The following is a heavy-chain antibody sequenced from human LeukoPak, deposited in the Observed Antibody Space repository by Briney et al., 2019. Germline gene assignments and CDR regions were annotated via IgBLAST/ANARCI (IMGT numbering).Heavy chain of an antibody. Sequence: GALKLSCAASGFNFSSYAMNWGRQAPGKGLEWVSYISSGSSTIYYADSVKGRFTISRDNTKDSLYLQMNSLRAEDTAVYFCARASGSYFNYWGQGTLVTVSS. CDR2: ISSGSSTI. J-gene: IGHJ4*02. V-gene: IGHV3-48*04. CDR3: ARASGSYFNY. CDR1: GFNFSSYA. D-gene: IGHD1-26*01.